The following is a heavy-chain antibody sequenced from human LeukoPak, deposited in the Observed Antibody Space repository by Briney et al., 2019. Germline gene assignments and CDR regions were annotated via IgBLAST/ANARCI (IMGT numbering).Heavy chain of an antibody. Sequence: SVKVSCKASGGTFSSYAISWVRQAPGQGLEWMGRIIPILGIANYAQKFQGRVTITADKSTSTAYMELSSLRSEDTAVYYCARQVIDTAMPLDYWGQGTLVTVSS. J-gene: IGHJ4*02. CDR1: GGTFSSYA. CDR3: ARQVIDTAMPLDY. CDR2: IIPILGIA. D-gene: IGHD5-18*01. V-gene: IGHV1-69*04.